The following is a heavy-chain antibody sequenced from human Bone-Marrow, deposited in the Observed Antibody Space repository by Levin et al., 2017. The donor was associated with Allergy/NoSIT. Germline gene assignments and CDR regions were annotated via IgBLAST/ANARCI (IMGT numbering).Heavy chain of an antibody. Sequence: GESLKISCAASGFTFSTYDMSWVRQAPGKGLEWVSAIRGSGSRTFYADSVKGRFTISRDNSKNTVFLQMNSLRVEDTAAYDCAPGIGVTGCPTDHWGQGTLVTVSS. CDR3: APGIGVTGCPTDH. CDR2: IRGSGSRT. CDR1: GFTFSTYD. V-gene: IGHV3-23*01. J-gene: IGHJ4*02. D-gene: IGHD6-19*01.